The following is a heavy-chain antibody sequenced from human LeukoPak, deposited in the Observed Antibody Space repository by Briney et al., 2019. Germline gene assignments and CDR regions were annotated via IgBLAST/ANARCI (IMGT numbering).Heavy chain of an antibody. CDR2: ISYDGSNK. CDR1: GFTFSSYA. Sequence: GGSLRLSCAASGFTFSSYAMHWVRQAPGKGLEWVAVISYDGSNKYYADSVKGRFTISRDNSKNTLYLQMNSLRAEDTAVYYCTRDGPLRGYRGYDSSDAFDIWGQGTMVTVSS. D-gene: IGHD5-12*01. J-gene: IGHJ3*02. V-gene: IGHV3-30*04. CDR3: TRDGPLRGYRGYDSSDAFDI.